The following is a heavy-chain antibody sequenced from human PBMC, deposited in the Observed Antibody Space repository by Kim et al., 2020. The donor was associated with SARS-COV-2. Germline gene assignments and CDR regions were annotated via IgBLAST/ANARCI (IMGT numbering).Heavy chain of an antibody. CDR2: ISSSSSYT. Sequence: GGSLRLSCAASGFTFSDYYMSWIRQAPGKGLEWVSYISSSSSYTNYADSVKGRFTISRDNAKNSLYLQMNSLRAEDTAVYYCARDSSEIAAAGILGNGMDVWGQGTTVTVSS. CDR3: ARDSSEIAAAGILGNGMDV. V-gene: IGHV3-11*05. CDR1: GFTFSDYY. J-gene: IGHJ6*02. D-gene: IGHD6-13*01.